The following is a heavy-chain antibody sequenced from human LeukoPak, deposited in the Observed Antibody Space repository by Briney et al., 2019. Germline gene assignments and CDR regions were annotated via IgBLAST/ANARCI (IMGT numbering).Heavy chain of an antibody. D-gene: IGHD1-26*01. CDR1: GYTFTSYA. CDR2: ISAYNGNT. Sequence: ASVKVSCKASGYTFTSYAMHWVRQAPGQRLEWMGWISAYNGNTNYAQKLQGRVTMTTDTSTSTAYMELRSLRSDDTAVYYCARIVGAFGGGPDNWFDPWGQGTLVTVSS. V-gene: IGHV1-18*01. J-gene: IGHJ5*02. CDR3: ARIVGAFGGGPDNWFDP.